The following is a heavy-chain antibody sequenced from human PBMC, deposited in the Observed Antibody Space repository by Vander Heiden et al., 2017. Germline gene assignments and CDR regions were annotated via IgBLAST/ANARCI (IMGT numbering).Heavy chain of an antibody. Sequence: EVQLVESGGGLLQPGGSLRLSSAASGFTFNIHWMSWGRQAPGKGLGWVANIKQDGSEKYYVDSVKGRFTISRDNAKNSLYLQMNSLRAEDTAVYYCTREGSGWLDYWGQGALVTVSS. J-gene: IGHJ4*02. CDR1: GFTFNIHW. D-gene: IGHD6-19*01. V-gene: IGHV3-7*01. CDR2: IKQDGSEK. CDR3: TREGSGWLDY.